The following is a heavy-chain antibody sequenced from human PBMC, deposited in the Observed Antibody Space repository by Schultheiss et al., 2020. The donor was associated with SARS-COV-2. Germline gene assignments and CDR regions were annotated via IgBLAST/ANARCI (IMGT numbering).Heavy chain of an antibody. J-gene: IGHJ4*02. CDR3: ARGWAKDY. CDR1: GFTFSSYA. V-gene: IGHV3-13*01. CDR2: IATTGDT. D-gene: IGHD4/OR15-4a*01. Sequence: GGSLRLSCAASGFTFSSYAMHWVRQAPGKGLEWVSAIATTGDTYYPGSVKGRFTISRENAKNSLYLQMNSLRAEDTAVYYCARGWAKDYWGQGTLVTVSS.